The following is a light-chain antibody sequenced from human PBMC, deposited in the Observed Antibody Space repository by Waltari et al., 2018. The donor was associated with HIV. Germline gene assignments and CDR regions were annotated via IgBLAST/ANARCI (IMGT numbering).Light chain of an antibody. Sequence: SAIPQPASVSGSLGQSITISCTGTRGDIGDYNYVSWYQQHPGEVPKVLIFSVSNRPSGVSSRFSGSKAGNTASLTLSGLQAEDEADYYCSSYTSNNTWVFGGGTKLTVL. CDR1: RGDIGDYNY. CDR3: SSYTSNNTWV. CDR2: SVS. J-gene: IGLJ3*02. V-gene: IGLV2-14*03.